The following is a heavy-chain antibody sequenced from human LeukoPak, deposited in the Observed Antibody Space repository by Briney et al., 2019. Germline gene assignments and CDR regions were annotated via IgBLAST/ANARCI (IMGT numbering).Heavy chain of an antibody. CDR1: GFTFSSYG. Sequence: GGSVRLSCAASGFTFSSYGMHWVRQAPGKGLEWVAVISYDGSNKYYADSVKGRFTISRDNSKNTLYLQMNSLRAEDTAVYYCAKSGSYNFDYWGQGTLVTVSS. CDR3: AKSGSYNFDY. CDR2: ISYDGSNK. V-gene: IGHV3-30*18. J-gene: IGHJ4*02. D-gene: IGHD1-26*01.